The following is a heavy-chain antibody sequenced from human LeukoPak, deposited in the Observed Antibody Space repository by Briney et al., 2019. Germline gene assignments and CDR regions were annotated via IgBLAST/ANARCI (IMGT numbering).Heavy chain of an antibody. CDR1: GGSISSGAYY. Sequence: SETLSLTCTVSGGSISSGAYYWSWIRQHPGKGLEWIGYIYYSGSTYCNPSLKSRVTISVDTSKNQFSLKLSSVTAADTAVYYCARGGSSGYPGRYWGQGTLVTVSS. D-gene: IGHD3-22*01. J-gene: IGHJ4*02. CDR3: ARGGSSGYPGRY. CDR2: IYYSGST. V-gene: IGHV4-31*03.